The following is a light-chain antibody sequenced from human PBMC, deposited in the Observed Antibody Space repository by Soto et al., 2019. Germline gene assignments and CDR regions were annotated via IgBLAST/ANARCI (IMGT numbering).Light chain of an antibody. CDR3: SSDAGSNIDV. V-gene: IGLV2-8*01. CDR1: SSDIGGYYY. Sequence: QSALTQPPSASGSPGQSVTISCTGTSSDIGGYYYVSWYQQHPGKAPKLMIYGVSKRPSGVPGRFSGSKSGNTASLTISGLQTEDEADYYCSSDAGSNIDVFGTGTKVTVL. J-gene: IGLJ1*01. CDR2: GVS.